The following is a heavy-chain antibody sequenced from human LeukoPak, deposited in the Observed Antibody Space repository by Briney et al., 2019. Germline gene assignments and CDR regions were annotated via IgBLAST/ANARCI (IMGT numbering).Heavy chain of an antibody. CDR1: GYTFTGYQ. CDR3: ARDYYGSGSYSTDY. CDR2: INPNSGGT. Sequence: ASVKVSCKASGYTFTGYQMHWVRQAPGQGLEWMGWINPNSGGTNYAQEFQGRVTMTGDTSIGTAYMELSRLRSDDTAVYYCARDYYGSGSYSTDYWGQGTLVTVSS. V-gene: IGHV1-2*02. D-gene: IGHD3-10*01. J-gene: IGHJ4*02.